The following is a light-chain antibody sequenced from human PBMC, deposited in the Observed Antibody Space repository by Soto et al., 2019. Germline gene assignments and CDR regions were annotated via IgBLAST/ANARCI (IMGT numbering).Light chain of an antibody. Sequence: EIVLTQSPATLSLSPGERATLSCRASQSVSSYLAWYQQKPGQAPRLLIYDASNRATGIPARFSGSGSGTDFTHTISSLEPEDFAVYYCQQRSNWPGITFGQGTRLEIK. J-gene: IGKJ5*01. CDR2: DAS. CDR1: QSVSSY. CDR3: QQRSNWPGIT. V-gene: IGKV3-11*01.